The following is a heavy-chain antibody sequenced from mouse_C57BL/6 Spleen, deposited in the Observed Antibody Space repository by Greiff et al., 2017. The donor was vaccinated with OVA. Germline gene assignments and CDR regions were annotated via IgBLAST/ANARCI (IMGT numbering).Heavy chain of an antibody. D-gene: IGHD1-1*01. V-gene: IGHV1-82*01. CDR2: IYPGDGDT. J-gene: IGHJ2*01. CDR1: GYAFSSSW. CDR3: ARQYYYGSSYYFDY. Sequence: QVQLQQSGPELVKPGASVKISCTASGYAFSSSWMNWVKQRPGKGLEWIGRIYPGDGDTNYNGKFKGKAPLTADKSSSTAYMQLSSLPSVDSAVYFCARQYYYGSSYYFDYWGQGTTLTVSS.